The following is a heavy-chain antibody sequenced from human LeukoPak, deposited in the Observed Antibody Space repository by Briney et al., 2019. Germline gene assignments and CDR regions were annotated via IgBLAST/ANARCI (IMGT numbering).Heavy chain of an antibody. CDR3: ARRALGIAPDY. CDR1: GGSISSSSYY. CDR2: INHSGST. J-gene: IGHJ4*02. D-gene: IGHD7-27*01. Sequence: SETLSLTCTVSGGSISSSSYYWGWIRQPPGKGLEWIGEINHSGSTNYNPSLKSRVTISVDTSKNQFSLKLSSVTAADTAVYYCARRALGIAPDYWGQGTLVTVSS. V-gene: IGHV4-39*07.